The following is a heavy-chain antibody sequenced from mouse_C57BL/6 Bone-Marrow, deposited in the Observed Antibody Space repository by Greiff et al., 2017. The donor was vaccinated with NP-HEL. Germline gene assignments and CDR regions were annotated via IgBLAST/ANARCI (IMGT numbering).Heavy chain of an antibody. J-gene: IGHJ4*01. Sequence: VQRVESGAELVRPGTSVKVSCKASGYAFTNYLIEWVKQRPGQGLEWIGVINPGSGGTNYNEKFKGKATLTADKSSSTAYMQLSSLTSEDSAVYFCASPYYYGSSYAMDYWGQGTSVTVSS. CDR3: ASPYYYGSSYAMDY. V-gene: IGHV1-54*01. CDR1: GYAFTNYL. CDR2: INPGSGGT. D-gene: IGHD1-1*01.